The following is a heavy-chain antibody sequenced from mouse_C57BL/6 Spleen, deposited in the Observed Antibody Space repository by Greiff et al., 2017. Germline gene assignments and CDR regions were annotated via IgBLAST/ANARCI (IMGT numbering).Heavy chain of an antibody. V-gene: IGHV1-81*01. Sequence: QVQLQQSGAELARPGASVKLSCKASGYTFTSYGISWVKQRTGQGLEWIGEIYPRSGNTYYNEKFKGKATLTADKSSSTAYLELRSLTSEDSAVYFCARDYGSSSFYCDVGGKGTTLTVS. CDR3: ARDYGSSSFYCDV. J-gene: IGHJ2*01. D-gene: IGHD1-1*01. CDR2: IYPRSGNT. CDR1: GYTFTSYG.